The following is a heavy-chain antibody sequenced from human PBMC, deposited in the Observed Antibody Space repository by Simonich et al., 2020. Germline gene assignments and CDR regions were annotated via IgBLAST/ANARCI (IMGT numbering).Heavy chain of an antibody. Sequence: EVQLLESGGGLVQPGGSLRLSCAASGFTFSSYAMSWVRQAPGKGLEWVSSISGSGGSTYYADSVKGRFTISRDNSKNTLYLQMNSLRAEDTAVYYCAKGLGGDWYFDLWGRGTLVTVSS. J-gene: IGHJ2*01. CDR2: ISGSGGST. CDR3: AKGLGGDWYFDL. D-gene: IGHD3-16*01. CDR1: GFTFSSYA. V-gene: IGHV3-23*01.